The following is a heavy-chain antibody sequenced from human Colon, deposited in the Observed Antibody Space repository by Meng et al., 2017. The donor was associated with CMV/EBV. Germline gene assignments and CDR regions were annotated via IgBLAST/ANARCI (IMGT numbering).Heavy chain of an antibody. CDR1: SDSITTYY. V-gene: IGHV4-59*08. J-gene: IGHJ4*02. CDR3: ARQVRGTSWYTRLDF. D-gene: IGHD6-13*01. CDR2: INFGGSS. Sequence: SETLSLTCTVSSDSITTYYWSWIRQSPGKGLEWIGSINFGGSSSYNPSLKSRVTFSVDTSKNKFSLDLTSVTAADTAIYYCARQVRGTSWYTRLDFWGQGTLVTVSS.